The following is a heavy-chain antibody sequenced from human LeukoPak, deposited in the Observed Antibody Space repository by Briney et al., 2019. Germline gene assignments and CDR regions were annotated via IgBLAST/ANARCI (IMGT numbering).Heavy chain of an antibody. V-gene: IGHV5-51*01. CDR2: IYPGDSDT. CDR1: AYSFTSYW. CDR3: ARVVADHFDY. Sequence: GESLKISCTGSAYSFTSYWIGWVRHMRRKGLGWMGIIYPGDSDTIYSPSFQGQVTISADKSISTAYLQWNSLKASDTAMYYCARVVADHFDYWGQGTLVTVSS. D-gene: IGHD5-12*01. J-gene: IGHJ4*02.